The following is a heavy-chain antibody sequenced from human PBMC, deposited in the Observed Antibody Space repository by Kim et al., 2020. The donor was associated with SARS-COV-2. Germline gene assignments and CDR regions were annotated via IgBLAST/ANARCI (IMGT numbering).Heavy chain of an antibody. CDR2: ISGSGSST. CDR1: GFTLRSYA. D-gene: IGHD1-26*01. V-gene: IGHV3-23*01. Sequence: GGSLRLSCAASGFTLRSYAMYWVRQAPGEGLDCVSAISGSGSSTYYADSLMGRFTISRDNSKNTLSLQMNSQRAEDTAVYYCSKTLTLRIIVGDIADYWG. CDR3: SKTLTLRIIVGDIADY. J-gene: IGHJ4*01.